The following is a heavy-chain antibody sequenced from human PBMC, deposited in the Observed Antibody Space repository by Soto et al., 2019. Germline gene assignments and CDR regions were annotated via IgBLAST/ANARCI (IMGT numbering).Heavy chain of an antibody. J-gene: IGHJ4*02. Sequence: SETLSLTCTVSGDSITSNSYFWAWIRQPPGKGLEWIGSIYYSGTTYYNPSLKSRVTMSVDRSKNQFSLKLSSVTAADTAVYYCARSDGRYWGQGTLVTVSS. CDR3: ARSDGRY. CDR2: IYYSGTT. V-gene: IGHV4-39*01. CDR1: GDSITSNSYF.